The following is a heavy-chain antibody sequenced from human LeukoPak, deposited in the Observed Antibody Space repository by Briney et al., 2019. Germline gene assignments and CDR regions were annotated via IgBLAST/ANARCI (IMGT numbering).Heavy chain of an antibody. V-gene: IGHV1-46*01. J-gene: IGHJ4*02. CDR1: GYTFTSYY. CDR2: INPSGGST. CDR3: ARHKEVGDYYYFDY. Sequence: ASVKVSCKASGYTFTSYYMHWVRQAPGQGLEWMGIINPSGGSTSYTQKFQGRVTMTRETSTTTVYMELSSLRSQDTAVYYCARHKEVGDYYYFDYWGREPWSPSPQ. D-gene: IGHD2/OR15-2a*01.